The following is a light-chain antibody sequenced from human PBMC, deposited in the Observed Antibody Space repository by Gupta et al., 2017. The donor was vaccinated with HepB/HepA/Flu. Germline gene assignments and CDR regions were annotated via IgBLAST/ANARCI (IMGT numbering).Light chain of an antibody. V-gene: IGKV2-28*01. Sequence: DILMTQSPLSLSVTPGESAAVSCNSSPCHLHSYGYNYVDWFVQRPGQAPQILMYVGSNRATGVPDRFSGSGSGTAFTLRISNVEAGDIGVYYCRQSLQPPGTFGQGTKVDIK. CDR1: PCHLHSYGYNY. J-gene: IGKJ1*01. CDR3: RQSLQPPGT. CDR2: VGS.